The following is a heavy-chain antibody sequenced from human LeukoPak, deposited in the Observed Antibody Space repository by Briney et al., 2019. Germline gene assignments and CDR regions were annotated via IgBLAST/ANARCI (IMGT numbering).Heavy chain of an antibody. CDR1: GFSFSFSN. Sequence: GESLRLSCAASGFSFSFSNMNWVRQAPGKGLEWVSYISSTNGHTYYADSVNGRFTISRDTAKNSLYLQMNSLRVEDTAIYFCARDRDSSGLYGGADLWGQGVLVTVSA. J-gene: IGHJ5*02. D-gene: IGHD6-19*01. V-gene: IGHV3-21*03. CDR3: ARDRDSSGLYGGADL. CDR2: ISSTNGHT.